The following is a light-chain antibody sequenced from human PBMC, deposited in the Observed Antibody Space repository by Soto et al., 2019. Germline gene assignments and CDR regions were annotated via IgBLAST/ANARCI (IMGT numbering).Light chain of an antibody. CDR1: SSNIGAGYD. J-gene: IGLJ2*01. CDR3: QSYDSSLSGSVV. CDR2: ANT. V-gene: IGLV1-40*01. Sequence: QSVLTQPPSVSGAPWQRVTISCTGSSSNIGAGYDVHWYQQLPGTAPKLFIYANTNRPSGVPDRFSGSKSGTSASLAITGLQAEDEADYYCQSYDSSLSGSVVFGGGTKLTVL.